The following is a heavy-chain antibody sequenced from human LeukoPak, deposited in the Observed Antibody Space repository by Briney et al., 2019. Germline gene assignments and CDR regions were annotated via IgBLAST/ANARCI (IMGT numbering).Heavy chain of an antibody. CDR1: GFTFSSYG. Sequence: PGGSLRLSCAASGFTFSSYGMHWVRQAPGKGLEWVAFIRYDGSNKYYADSVKGRFTISRDNSKNTLYLQMNSLRAEDTAVYYCARSGSIAARQLDYWGQGTLVTVSS. D-gene: IGHD6-6*01. J-gene: IGHJ4*02. CDR3: ARSGSIAARQLDY. V-gene: IGHV3-30*02. CDR2: IRYDGSNK.